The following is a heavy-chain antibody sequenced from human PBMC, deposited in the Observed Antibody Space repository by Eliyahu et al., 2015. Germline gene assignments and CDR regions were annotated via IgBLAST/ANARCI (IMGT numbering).Heavy chain of an antibody. CDR3: ARGPNRDGSGSSYYYYGMDV. D-gene: IGHD3-10*01. CDR2: IIPILGIA. J-gene: IGHJ6*02. CDR1: GGTFSSYA. Sequence: QVQLVQSGAEVKKPGSSVKVSCKASGGTFSSYAISWVRQAPGQGLEWMGRIIPILGIANYAQKFQGRVTITADKSTSTAYMELSSLRSEDTAVYYCARGPNRDGSGSSYYYYGMDVWGQGTTVTVSS. V-gene: IGHV1-69*04.